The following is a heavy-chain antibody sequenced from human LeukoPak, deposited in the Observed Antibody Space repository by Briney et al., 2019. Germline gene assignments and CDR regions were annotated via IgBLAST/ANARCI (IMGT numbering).Heavy chain of an antibody. J-gene: IGHJ4*02. CDR2: IWYDGSIK. Sequence: PGGSLRLSCAASGFTFTNYGMHWVRQAPGKGLEWVAVIWYDGSIKYYADSVKGRFTISRDNSKNTLYLQMNSLRAEDTAVYYCAKDDRVSSSGYYQPPLFDYWGQGTLVTISS. V-gene: IGHV3-33*06. CDR3: AKDDRVSSSGYYQPPLFDY. CDR1: GFTFTNYG. D-gene: IGHD3-22*01.